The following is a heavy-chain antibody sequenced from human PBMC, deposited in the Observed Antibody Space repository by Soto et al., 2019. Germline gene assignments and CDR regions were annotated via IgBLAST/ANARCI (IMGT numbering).Heavy chain of an antibody. V-gene: IGHV3-23*01. J-gene: IGHJ2*01. Sequence: KGLEWVSVFSVSGGNTYYADSVKGRFTISRDNSKNTLYLQMSSLRADDTFFFFQAEDGIRDTVPVSAFLLNRSSDL. CDR3: AEDGIRDTVPVSAFLLNRSSDL. D-gene: IGHD2-15*01. CDR2: FSVSGGNT.